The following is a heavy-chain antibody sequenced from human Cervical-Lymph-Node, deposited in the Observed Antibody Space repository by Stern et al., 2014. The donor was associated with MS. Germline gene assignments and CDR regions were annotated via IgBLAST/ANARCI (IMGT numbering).Heavy chain of an antibody. D-gene: IGHD4-17*01. CDR3: TTDPNGDYAGQVYWYFDL. CDR1: GFSLSDAW. V-gene: IGHV3-15*01. CDR2: IKSRTDVGTT. Sequence: EVQLVESGGGLVKPGGSRRLSCAACGFSLSDAWKKWVRQAPGKGLEWVGRIKSRTDVGTTEYAAPVKGRFTISRDDSKNTLFLQMNSLQTEDTAMYYCTTDPNGDYAGQVYWYFDLWGRGTLVIASS. J-gene: IGHJ2*01.